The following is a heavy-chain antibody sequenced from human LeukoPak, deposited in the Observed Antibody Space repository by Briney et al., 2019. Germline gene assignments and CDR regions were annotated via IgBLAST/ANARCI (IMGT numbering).Heavy chain of an antibody. CDR1: GFTFSNYW. D-gene: IGHD2-2*01. CDR2: IKQDESEK. CDR3: ARALDSSSSRYQAFEE. J-gene: IGHJ4*02. V-gene: IGHV3-7*01. Sequence: GGSLRLSCSASGFTFSNYWMSWVRQAPGKGLGWVANIKQDESEKYYVDSVKGRFTISRENAKSSLYLQMNSMRAEDTAVYYCARALDSSSSRYQAFEEWGQGTLVTVSS.